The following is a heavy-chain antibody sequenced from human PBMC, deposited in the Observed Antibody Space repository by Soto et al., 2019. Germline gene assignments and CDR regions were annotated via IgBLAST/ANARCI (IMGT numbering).Heavy chain of an antibody. Sequence: QVQLVQSGAEVRKPGASVKVSCKASGYTFSRNGISWVRQAPGQGLEWMGRINAFGGKTDYIEKFQGRVTMTTDTSTSTAYMEVRSLKSDDTAVYYCARDAGESILSIRGTRYKYYGMDVWGQGTTVTVSS. J-gene: IGHJ6*02. CDR3: ARDAGESILSIRGTRYKYYGMDV. V-gene: IGHV1-18*01. CDR2: INAFGGKT. D-gene: IGHD1-7*01. CDR1: GYTFSRNG.